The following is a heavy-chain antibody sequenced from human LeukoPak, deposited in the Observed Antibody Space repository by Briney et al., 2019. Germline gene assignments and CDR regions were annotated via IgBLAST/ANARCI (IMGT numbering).Heavy chain of an antibody. CDR1: GYTFSGYY. CDR3: ARGPHWDPHFDY. Sequence: ASVKVSCKASGYTFSGYYMHWVRQAPGQGLEWMGWINPNSGGTNYAQKFQGRVTMTRDTSISTAYMELSRLRSDDTAVYYCARGPHWDPHFDYWGQGTLVTVSS. V-gene: IGHV1-2*02. CDR2: INPNSGGT. D-gene: IGHD7-27*01. J-gene: IGHJ4*02.